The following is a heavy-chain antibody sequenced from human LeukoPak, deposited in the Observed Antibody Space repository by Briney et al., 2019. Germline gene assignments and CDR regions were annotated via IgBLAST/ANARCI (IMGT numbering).Heavy chain of an antibody. CDR3: AGGRTTVTDLDY. D-gene: IGHD4-17*01. Sequence: SETLSLTCTVSGGSISSYYWSWIRQPPGKGLEWIGYIYYSGSTDHNPSLKSRVTISADTSKNQFSLKLNSVTAADTAVYYCAGGRTTVTDLDYWGQGTLVTVSS. J-gene: IGHJ4*02. CDR1: GGSISSYY. V-gene: IGHV4-59*01. CDR2: IYYSGST.